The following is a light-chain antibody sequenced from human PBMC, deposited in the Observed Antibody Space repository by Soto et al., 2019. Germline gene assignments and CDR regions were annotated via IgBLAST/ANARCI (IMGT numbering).Light chain of an antibody. Sequence: QSALTQPASVSGSPGQSITISCTGTSCDVGGYNYVCWYQQHPGKAPKVMIYDVSKRPSGVSNRFSGSKSGNTASLTISGLQVEDEADYYCSSYTSGSTRMVFGGGTKLTVL. CDR1: SCDVGGYNY. V-gene: IGLV2-14*03. CDR2: DVS. CDR3: SSYTSGSTRMV. J-gene: IGLJ2*01.